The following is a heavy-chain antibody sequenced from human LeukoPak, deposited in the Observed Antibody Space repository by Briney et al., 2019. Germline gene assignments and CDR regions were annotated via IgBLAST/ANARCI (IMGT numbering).Heavy chain of an antibody. Sequence: AGGSLRLSCAASGFTVSSNYMSWVRQAPGKGLEWVSVIYSGGSTYYADSVKGRFTISRDTSKNTLYLQMNSLRAEDTAVYYCASGLTYYDFWSGYYSSHTPTYWGQGTLVTVSS. J-gene: IGHJ4*02. CDR3: ASGLTYYDFWSGYYSSHTPTY. CDR1: GFTVSSNY. D-gene: IGHD3-3*01. CDR2: IYSGGST. V-gene: IGHV3-66*02.